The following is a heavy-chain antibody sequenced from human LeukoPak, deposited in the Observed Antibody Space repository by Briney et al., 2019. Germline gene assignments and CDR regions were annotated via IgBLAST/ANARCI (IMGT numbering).Heavy chain of an antibody. V-gene: IGHV1-8*01. Sequence: GASVKVSCKASGYTFTSYDISWVRQATGQGLEWMGWMNPNSGNTGYAQKFQGRVTMTRNTSISTAYMELSSLRSEDTAVYYCARAGAYSSGWYEAFSWFDPWGQGTLVTVSS. CDR1: GYTFTSYD. CDR2: MNPNSGNT. J-gene: IGHJ5*02. CDR3: ARAGAYSSGWYEAFSWFDP. D-gene: IGHD6-19*01.